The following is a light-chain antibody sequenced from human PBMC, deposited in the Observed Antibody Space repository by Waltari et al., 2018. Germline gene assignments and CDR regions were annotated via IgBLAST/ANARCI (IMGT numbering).Light chain of an antibody. CDR2: KTS. J-gene: IGKJ1*01. CDR1: QSINNW. V-gene: IGKV1-5*03. CDR3: QQYNDNSTWT. Sequence: DIQMTQSPSTLSASVGDRVNITCRASQSINNWLAWYQQKPGKAPKLLIYKTSTLESGVPSSFSGSGYGTEFTLTISSLQPDDFATYYCQQYNDNSTWTFGQGTKVEVK.